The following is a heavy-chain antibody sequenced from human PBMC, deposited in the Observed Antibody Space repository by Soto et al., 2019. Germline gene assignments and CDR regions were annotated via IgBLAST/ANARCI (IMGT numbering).Heavy chain of an antibody. V-gene: IGHV3-23*01. CDR1: GFTFSSYA. D-gene: IGHD3-22*01. Sequence: PGGSLRLSCAASGFTFSSYAMNWVRQAPGKGLEWVSVISGSGGSTYYADSVKGRFTISRDNSKNTLYLQMNSLRAEDTAVYYCAKDWYYYDSSGYPWGQGTLVTVSS. CDR2: ISGSGGST. CDR3: AKDWYYYDSSGYP. J-gene: IGHJ5*02.